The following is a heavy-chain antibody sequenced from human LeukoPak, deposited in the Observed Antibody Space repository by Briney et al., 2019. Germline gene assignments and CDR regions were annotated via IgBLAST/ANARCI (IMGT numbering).Heavy chain of an antibody. CDR1: GLTFSSYS. J-gene: IGHJ4*02. D-gene: IGHD6-13*01. CDR2: ISASGSGT. Sequence: GGSLRLSYAVSGLTFSSYSMSWVRQAPGEGLYWVSGISASGSGTYYADSLKGRFTISRDNSKNTLYLQMNNLRVEDTAVYYCAKDAAGPEYWGQGTLVTVST. V-gene: IGHV3-23*01. CDR3: AKDAAGPEY.